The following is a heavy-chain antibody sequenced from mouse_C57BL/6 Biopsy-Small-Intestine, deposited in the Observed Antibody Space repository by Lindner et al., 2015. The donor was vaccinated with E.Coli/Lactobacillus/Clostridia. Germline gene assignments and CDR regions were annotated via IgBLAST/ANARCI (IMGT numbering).Heavy chain of an antibody. J-gene: IGHJ1*01. CDR2: INPISGGT. CDR1: GYTFTGYY. D-gene: IGHD1-1*02. V-gene: IGHV1-53*01. Sequence: SVKVSCKASGYTFTGYYMHWVRQAPGQGLEWMGWINPISGGTNYAQKFQGRVTMTRDTSISTAYMELSRLRSDDTAVYYCARLIPAYCGVDCYFPSGMDVWGQGTTVTVSS. CDR3: ARLIPAYCGVDCYFPSGMDV.